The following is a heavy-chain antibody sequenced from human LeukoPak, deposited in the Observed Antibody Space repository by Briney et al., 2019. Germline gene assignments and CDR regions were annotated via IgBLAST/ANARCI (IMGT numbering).Heavy chain of an antibody. Sequence: SGPALVKPTQTLTLTCTFSGFSLSTSGMCVSWIRQPPGKALEWLARIDWDDDKYYSTSLKTRLTISKDTSKNQVVLTMTNMDPVDTATYYCARIRSDSSGYYYHMDAFDIWGQGTMVTVSS. D-gene: IGHD3-22*01. CDR3: ARIRSDSSGYYYHMDAFDI. V-gene: IGHV2-70*11. J-gene: IGHJ3*02. CDR1: GFSLSTSGMC. CDR2: IDWDDDK.